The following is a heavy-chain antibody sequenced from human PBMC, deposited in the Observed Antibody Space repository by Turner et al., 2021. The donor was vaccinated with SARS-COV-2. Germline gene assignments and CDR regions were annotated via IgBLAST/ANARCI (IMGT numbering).Heavy chain of an antibody. Sequence: QVQLVQSVAEVKKAGASVKVCCKVSGYTPAELSMHCVRQATGKGLEWIGGCDPEDGETIYEQKYQDRVTMTKDTSTDTAYMALSALRSQNTGVYYGATGVDVSGVVVAYYYCYGMDDWGQGTMVTVSS. V-gene: IGHV1-24*01. J-gene: IGHJ6*02. CDR3: ATGVDVSGVVVAYYYCYGMDD. CDR2: CDPEDGET. CDR1: GYTPAELS. D-gene: IGHD6-19*01.